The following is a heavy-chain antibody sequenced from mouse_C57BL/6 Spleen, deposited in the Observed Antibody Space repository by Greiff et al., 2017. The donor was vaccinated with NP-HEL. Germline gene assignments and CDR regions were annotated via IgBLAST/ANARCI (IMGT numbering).Heavy chain of an antibody. CDR2: IDPSDSYT. J-gene: IGHJ2*01. D-gene: IGHD2-2*01. V-gene: IGHV1-69*01. CDR3: ARSRGYGYYFDY. CDR1: GYTFTSYW. Sequence: QVQLKQPGAELVMPGASVKLSCKASGYTFTSYWMHWVKQRPGQGLEWIGEIDPSDSYTNYNQKLKCKSTLTVDKSSSTAYMQLSSLTSEDSAVYYCARSRGYGYYFDYWGQGTTLTVSS.